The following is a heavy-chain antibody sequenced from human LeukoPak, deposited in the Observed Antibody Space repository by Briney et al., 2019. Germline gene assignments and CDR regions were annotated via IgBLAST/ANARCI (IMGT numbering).Heavy chain of an antibody. Sequence: GGSLRLSCAASGFTFSSYAMSWVRQAPGKGLEWVSAISGSGGSTYYADSVKGRFTISRDNSKNTLYLQMNSLRAEDTAVYYCAKVRSDIVVVPAAYMDVWGKGTTVTVSS. CDR2: ISGSGGST. J-gene: IGHJ6*03. CDR3: AKVRSDIVVVPAAYMDV. CDR1: GFTFSSYA. V-gene: IGHV3-23*01. D-gene: IGHD2-2*01.